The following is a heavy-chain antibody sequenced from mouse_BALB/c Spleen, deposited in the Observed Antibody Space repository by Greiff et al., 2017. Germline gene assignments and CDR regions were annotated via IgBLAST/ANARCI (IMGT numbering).Heavy chain of an antibody. Sequence: EVQLVESGGDLVKPGGSLKLSCAASGFTFSSYCMSWVRQTPDKRLEWVATISSGGSYTYYPDSVKGRFTISRDNAKNTLYLQMSSLKSEDTAMYYCASNYGSSFYAMDYWGQGTSVTVSS. CDR2: ISSGGSYT. CDR1: GFTFSSYC. CDR3: ASNYGSSFYAMDY. D-gene: IGHD1-1*01. J-gene: IGHJ4*01. V-gene: IGHV5-6*01.